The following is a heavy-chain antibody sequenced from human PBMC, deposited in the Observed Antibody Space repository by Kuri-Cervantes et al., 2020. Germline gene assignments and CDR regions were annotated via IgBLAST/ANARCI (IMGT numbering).Heavy chain of an antibody. Sequence: ASVKVSCKASGYTFTSYGISWVRQAPGQGLEWMGWISAYNGNTNYVQKLQGRVTITADKSTSTAYMELSSLRSEDTAVYYCSITMVRGALQGYYYGMDVWGQGTTVTVSS. J-gene: IGHJ6*02. V-gene: IGHV1-18*01. CDR2: ISAYNGNT. CDR3: SITMVRGALQGYYYGMDV. D-gene: IGHD3-10*01. CDR1: GYTFTSYG.